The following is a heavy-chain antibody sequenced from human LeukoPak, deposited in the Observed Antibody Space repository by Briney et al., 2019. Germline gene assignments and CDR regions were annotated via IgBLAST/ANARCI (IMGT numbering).Heavy chain of an antibody. Sequence: ASVRLSCTASGGTFSSYAISWRRQAPGPGLELMGGIIPIFGTANYAQKFQGRVTITADESTSTAYMELSSLRSEDTAVYYCARAGTDDVDTAMVYSDYWGQGSLLTVSS. CDR3: ARAGTDDVDTAMVYSDY. CDR1: GGTFSSYA. D-gene: IGHD5-18*01. CDR2: IIPIFGTA. J-gene: IGHJ4*02. V-gene: IGHV1-69*13.